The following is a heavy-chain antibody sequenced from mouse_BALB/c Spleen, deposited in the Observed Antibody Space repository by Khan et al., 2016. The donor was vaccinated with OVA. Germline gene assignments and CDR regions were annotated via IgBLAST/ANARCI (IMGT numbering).Heavy chain of an antibody. CDR3: ARGELLRYLDY. J-gene: IGHJ2*01. Sequence: SGPELVKPGALVKISCKASGYTFTSYDINWVKQRPGQGLEWIGWIYPGDGSTKYNEKFKGKATLTADTSSSTAYMQLSSLTSENSAVYFGARGELLRYLDYWGQGTTRTVSS. V-gene: IGHV1S33*01. D-gene: IGHD1-1*01. CDR1: GYTFTSYD. CDR2: IYPGDGST.